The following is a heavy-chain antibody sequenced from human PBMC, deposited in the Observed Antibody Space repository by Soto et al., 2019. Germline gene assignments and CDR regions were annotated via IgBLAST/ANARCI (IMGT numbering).Heavy chain of an antibody. CDR1: GFTLSSYN. V-gene: IGHV3-48*02. Sequence: EVQLVESGVGLVQPGGSLRLSCAASGFTLSSYNMNWVRQAPGKGLEWVSYISGSSDTIYYADSVKGRFTISRDNAKNSLYLQMDSLRDEDTAVYYCARDHGGSTWFVGIYYYFGVDVWGQGTTVTVSS. J-gene: IGHJ6*02. CDR3: ARDHGGSTWFVGIYYYFGVDV. CDR2: ISGSSDTI. D-gene: IGHD6-13*01.